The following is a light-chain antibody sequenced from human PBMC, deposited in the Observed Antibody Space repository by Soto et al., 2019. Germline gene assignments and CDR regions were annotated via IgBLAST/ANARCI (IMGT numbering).Light chain of an antibody. CDR3: LQGTHFPPWT. CDR1: QSLVSSDGDAY. CDR2: KVS. J-gene: IGKJ1*01. V-gene: IGKV2-30*01. Sequence: DVVMTQSPLSLSVTLGQSASISCRSSQSLVSSDGDAYLNWFHQRPGQSPRRLMYKVSDRDSGVPDRFSGNGSGTYFTLTINKVEAEDIGVYCCLQGTHFPPWTFGQGTKMEIK.